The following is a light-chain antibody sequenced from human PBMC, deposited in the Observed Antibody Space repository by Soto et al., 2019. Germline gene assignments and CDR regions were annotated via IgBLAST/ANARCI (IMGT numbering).Light chain of an antibody. J-gene: IGLJ3*02. Sequence: QSALTQPRSVSGSPGQSVTISCGGTSSDVGAYNYVSWYQQYPGKAPKLMIYDVTFRPSGVPDRFSGSRSGNTASLTISGLQADDEADYYCCSYAGSYTWVFGGGTKVTVL. CDR3: CSYAGSYTWV. CDR2: DVT. CDR1: SSDVGAYNY. V-gene: IGLV2-11*01.